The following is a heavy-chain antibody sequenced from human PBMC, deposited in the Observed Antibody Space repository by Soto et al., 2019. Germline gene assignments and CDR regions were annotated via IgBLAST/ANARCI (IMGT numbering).Heavy chain of an antibody. J-gene: IGHJ6*02. CDR1: GYSFTSYW. CDR3: ARDRSTYYDFWSGYWTRAYYYGMDV. D-gene: IGHD3-3*01. Sequence: PGESLKISCKGSGYSFTSYWIGWVRQMPGKGLEWMGIIYPGDSDTRYSPSSQGQVTISVDTSKNQFSLKLSSVTAADTAVYYCARDRSTYYDFWSGYWTRAYYYGMDVWGQGTTVTVSS. V-gene: IGHV5-51*01. CDR2: IYPGDSDT.